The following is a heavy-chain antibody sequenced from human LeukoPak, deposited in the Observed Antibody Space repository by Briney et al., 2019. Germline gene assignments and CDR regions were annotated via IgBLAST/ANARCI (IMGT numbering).Heavy chain of an antibody. CDR1: GGTFSSYA. J-gene: IGHJ5*02. D-gene: IGHD3-10*01. CDR3: ARDGRKVRGVIITNWFDP. V-gene: IGHV1-69*05. Sequence: SVKVSCKASGGTFSSYAISWVRQAPGQGLEWMGGIIPIFGTANYAQKFQGRVTMTRDTSISTAYMELSRLRSDDTAVYYCARDGRKVRGVIITNWFDPWGQGTLVTVSS. CDR2: IIPIFGTA.